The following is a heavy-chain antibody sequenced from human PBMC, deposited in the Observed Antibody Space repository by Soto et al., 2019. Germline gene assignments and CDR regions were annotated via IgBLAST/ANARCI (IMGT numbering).Heavy chain of an antibody. J-gene: IGHJ4*02. CDR3: AKDVEGGSLFRGAFDY. CDR1: GFTFRSYT. D-gene: IGHD1-26*01. CDR2: IRGFSPYT. V-gene: IGHV3-21*04. Sequence: GGSLRLSCVASGFTFRSYTMNWVRQAPGKGLEWVSAIRGFSPYTFYADSVKGRFTISRDNSKNTLYLQMNSLRAEDTAVYYCAKDVEGGSLFRGAFDYWGQGTQVTV.